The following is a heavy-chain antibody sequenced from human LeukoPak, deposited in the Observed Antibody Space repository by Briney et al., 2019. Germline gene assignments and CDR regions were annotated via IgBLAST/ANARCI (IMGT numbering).Heavy chain of an antibody. V-gene: IGHV4-59*08. J-gene: IGHJ4*02. CDR1: AGSIRSYH. D-gene: IGHD3-22*01. CDR3: ARWDDSSRSFED. Sequence: SETLPLTCTVSAGSIRSYHWNWVRQSPGRGLEWIGYIYYTGSSNYSPSLKSRVTMSVDTSNSQFSLRLSSVTASDTAVYYCARWDDSSRSFEDWGQGTLVTVSS. CDR2: IYYTGSS.